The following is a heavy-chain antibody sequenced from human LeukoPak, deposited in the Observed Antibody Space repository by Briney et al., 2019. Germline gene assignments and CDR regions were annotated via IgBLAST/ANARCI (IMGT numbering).Heavy chain of an antibody. CDR2: FDPEDGET. J-gene: IGHJ4*02. CDR3: ATDIHNYYDSSAPHGVAVY. D-gene: IGHD3-22*01. CDR1: GYTLTELS. Sequence: GASVKVSCKVSGYTLTELSMHWVRQAPGKGLEWMGGFDPEDGETIYAQKFQGRVTMTEDTSTDTAYMELSSLRSEDTAVYYCATDIHNYYDSSAPHGVAVYWGQGTLVTVSS. V-gene: IGHV1-24*01.